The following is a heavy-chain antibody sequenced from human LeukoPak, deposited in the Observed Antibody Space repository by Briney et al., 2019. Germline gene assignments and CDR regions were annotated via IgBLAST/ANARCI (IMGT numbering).Heavy chain of an antibody. CDR3: AREGPICSRTSCYGGGNAFDI. CDR1: GGSISSYY. Sequence: SETLSLTCIVSGGSISSYYWSWIRQPPGKGLEWIGYIYYSGSTNYNPSLKIRVTISLDTSNQFSLKLSSVTAADTAVYYCAREGPICSRTSCYGGGNAFDIWGQGTMVTVSS. V-gene: IGHV4-59*01. J-gene: IGHJ3*02. D-gene: IGHD2-2*01. CDR2: IYYSGST.